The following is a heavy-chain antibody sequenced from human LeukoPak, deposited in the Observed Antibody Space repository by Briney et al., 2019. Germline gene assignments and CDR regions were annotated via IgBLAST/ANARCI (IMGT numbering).Heavy chain of an antibody. Sequence: MGRINPNSGGTNYAQKFQGRVTMTRDTSISTAYMELSRLRSDDTAVYYCARDTRHSSGYDWGQGTLVTVSS. V-gene: IGHV1-2*06. CDR2: INPNSGGT. CDR3: ARDTRHSSGYD. J-gene: IGHJ4*02. D-gene: IGHD3-22*01.